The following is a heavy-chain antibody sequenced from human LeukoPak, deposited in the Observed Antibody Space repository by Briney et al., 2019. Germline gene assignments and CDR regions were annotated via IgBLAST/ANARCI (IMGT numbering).Heavy chain of an antibody. Sequence: ASVKVSCKASGYKFTDDYIHWVRQAPGQGLEFMGRINPDSGFTNYAQTFKGRVTMTRDTSISTAYLEVRSLTSDDTAVYYCAPTAEAYTSWWKVWGQGTLVTVSS. CDR3: APTAEAYTSWWKV. J-gene: IGHJ4*02. CDR2: INPDSGFT. CDR1: GYKFTDDY. D-gene: IGHD3-16*01. V-gene: IGHV1-2*02.